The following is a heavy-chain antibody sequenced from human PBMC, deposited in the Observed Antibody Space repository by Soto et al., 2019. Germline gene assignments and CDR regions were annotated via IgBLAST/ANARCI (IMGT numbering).Heavy chain of an antibody. J-gene: IGHJ4*02. CDR1: GFTFDDYG. V-gene: IGHV3-20*01. CDR2: INWNGGST. CDR3: ARTDCSGGSCSRVGDFDY. D-gene: IGHD2-15*01. Sequence: GGSLRLSCAASGFTFDDYGMSWVRQAPGKGLEWVSGINWNGGSTGYADSVKGRFTISRDNAKNSLYLQMNSLRAEDTALYHCARTDCSGGSCSRVGDFDYWGQGTLVTVSS.